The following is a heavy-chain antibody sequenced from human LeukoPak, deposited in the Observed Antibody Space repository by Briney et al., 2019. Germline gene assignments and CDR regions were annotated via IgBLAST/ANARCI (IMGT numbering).Heavy chain of an antibody. Sequence: GGSLRLSCAASGFTFSSYWMSWVRQAPGKGLEWVANIKQDGSEKYYVDSVKGRFTISRDNAKNSLYLQMNSLRAEDTAVYYCARDWRPYGDYPYYFDYWGQGTLVTVSS. J-gene: IGHJ4*02. D-gene: IGHD4-17*01. CDR1: GFTFSSYW. CDR2: IKQDGSEK. V-gene: IGHV3-7*01. CDR3: ARDWRPYGDYPYYFDY.